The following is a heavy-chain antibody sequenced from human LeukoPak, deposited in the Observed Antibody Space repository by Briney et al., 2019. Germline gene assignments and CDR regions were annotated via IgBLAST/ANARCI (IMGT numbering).Heavy chain of an antibody. CDR1: GLTFSSYW. CDR2: IKQDGSEK. D-gene: IGHD2-2*01. V-gene: IGHV3-7*03. Sequence: AGGSLRLSCAASGLTFSSYWMSWVRQAPGKGLEWVANIKQDGSEKYYVDSVKGRFTISRDNAKNSLYLQMNSLRAEDTAVYYCARGEPDYCSSTSCYEVGDYWGQGTLVTVSS. J-gene: IGHJ4*02. CDR3: ARGEPDYCSSTSCYEVGDY.